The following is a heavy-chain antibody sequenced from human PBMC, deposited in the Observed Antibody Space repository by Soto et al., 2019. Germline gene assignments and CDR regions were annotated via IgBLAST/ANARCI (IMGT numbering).Heavy chain of an antibody. V-gene: IGHV5-10-1*03. J-gene: IGHJ4*02. CDR1: GYAFNNYW. Sequence: EVQLVQSGADVKKPGESLRISCKASGYAFNNYWISWVRQLPGKGLEWMGRIDPTDSYTDYSPSFEGHVSISVDMSVSTAYLQWNTLKASDSAMYFCARHSGYNCNDLHPFDSWGQGTLITVSS. CDR3: ARHSGYNCNDLHPFDS. CDR2: IDPTDSYT. D-gene: IGHD1-1*01.